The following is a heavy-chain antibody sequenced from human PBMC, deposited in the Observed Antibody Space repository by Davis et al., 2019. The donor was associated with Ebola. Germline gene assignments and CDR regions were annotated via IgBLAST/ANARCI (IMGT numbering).Heavy chain of an antibody. J-gene: IGHJ6*04. CDR1: GFTVSSNY. CDR2: IYSSGST. D-gene: IGHD3-3*01. Sequence: PGGSLRLSCAASGFTVSSNYMSWVRQAQGKGLEWVSVIYSSGSTYYADSAKGRFTISRDNSKNTLYLQMNSLRAEDTAVYYCAKSGLSFGVVKYHYGMDVWGKGTTVTVSS. CDR3: AKSGLSFGVVKYHYGMDV. V-gene: IGHV3-53*01.